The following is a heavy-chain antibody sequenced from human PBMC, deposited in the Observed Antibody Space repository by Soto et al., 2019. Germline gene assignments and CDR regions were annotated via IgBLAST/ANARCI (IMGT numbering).Heavy chain of an antibody. CDR1: GFTFSSYA. V-gene: IGHV3-23*01. CDR3: AKEVRGYSYGPEDY. J-gene: IGHJ4*02. CDR2: ISGSGGST. Sequence: GGSLRLSCAASGFTFSSYAMSWVRQAPGKGLKWVSAISGSGGSTYYADSVKGRFTISRDNSKNTLYLQMNSLRAEDTAVYYCAKEVRGYSYGPEDYWGQGTLVTVS. D-gene: IGHD5-18*01.